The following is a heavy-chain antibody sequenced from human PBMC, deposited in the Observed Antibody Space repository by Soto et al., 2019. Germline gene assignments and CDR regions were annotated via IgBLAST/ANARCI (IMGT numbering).Heavy chain of an antibody. V-gene: IGHV3-72*01. D-gene: IGHD2-15*01. J-gene: IGHJ3*02. Sequence: PGGSLRLSCVASGFSFNDHYMDWVRQAPGKGLEWVGRSRNKANSYSTDYAASVKGRFTISRDDPETSLHLQMNSLKTEDTAVYYCVRYSSGGSCPDAFDIWGQGTTVTVSS. CDR2: SRNKANSYST. CDR3: VRYSSGGSCPDAFDI. CDR1: GFSFNDHY.